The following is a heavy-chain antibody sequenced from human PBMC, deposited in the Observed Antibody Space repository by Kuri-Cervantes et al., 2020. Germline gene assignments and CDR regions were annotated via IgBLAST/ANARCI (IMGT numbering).Heavy chain of an antibody. CDR3: ARAPEWELLHYFDY. CDR2: IWYDGSNK. V-gene: IGHV3-33*08. CDR1: GFTVSSNY. J-gene: IGHJ4*02. D-gene: IGHD1-26*01. Sequence: GESLKISCAASGFTVSSNYMSWVRQAPGKGLEWVAVIWYDGSNKYYADSVKGRFTISRDNSKNTLYLQMNSLRAEDTAVYYCARAPEWELLHYFDYWGQGTLVTVSS.